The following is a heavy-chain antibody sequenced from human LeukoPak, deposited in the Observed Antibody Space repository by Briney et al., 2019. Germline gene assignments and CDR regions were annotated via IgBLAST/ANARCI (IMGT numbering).Heavy chain of an antibody. CDR1: GFTFSSYS. CDR3: ARAQVQNYYMDV. V-gene: IGHV3-21*01. J-gene: IGHJ6*03. Sequence: PGGSLRLSCAASGFTFSSYSMKWVRQAPGKGLEWVSSISSSSSYIYYADSVKGRFTISRDNAKNSLYLQMNSLRAEDTAVYYCARAQVQNYYMDVWGKGTTVTVSS. CDR2: ISSSSSYI.